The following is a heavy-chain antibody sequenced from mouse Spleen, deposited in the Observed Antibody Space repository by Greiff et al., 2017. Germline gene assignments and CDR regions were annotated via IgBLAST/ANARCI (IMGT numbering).Heavy chain of an antibody. CDR1: GYTFTSYD. D-gene: IGHD1-1*01. CDR2: IYPRDGST. Sequence: QVQLQQSGPELVKPGASVTLSCKASGYTFTSYDINWVKQRPGQGLEWIGWIYPRDGSTTYNEKFKGKATLTVDTSSSTAYMELHSLTSEDSAVYFCARHYYGSSYVFDYWGQGTTLTVSS. CDR3: ARHYYGSSYVFDY. J-gene: IGHJ2*01. V-gene: IGHV1-85*01.